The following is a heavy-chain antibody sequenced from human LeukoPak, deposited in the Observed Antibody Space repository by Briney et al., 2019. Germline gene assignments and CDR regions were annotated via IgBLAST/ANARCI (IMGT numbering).Heavy chain of an antibody. CDR3: ARDRTTYYYGSMDV. Sequence: PGGSLRLSCAASGFTVSSNYMTWVRQAPGKGLEWVSVIYSGGTTYYADSVKGRFTISRDNSKNTVYLQMNSLRAEDTAVYYCARDRTTYYYGSMDVWGQGTTVTVSS. J-gene: IGHJ6*02. D-gene: IGHD3-10*01. CDR2: IYSGGTT. CDR1: GFTVSSNY. V-gene: IGHV3-66*01.